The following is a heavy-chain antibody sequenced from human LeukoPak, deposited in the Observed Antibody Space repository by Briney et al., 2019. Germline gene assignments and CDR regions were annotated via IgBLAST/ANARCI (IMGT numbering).Heavy chain of an antibody. CDR3: ASFRISGKSYNGLHY. J-gene: IGHJ4*02. CDR2: IYPGDSDT. D-gene: IGHD3-10*01. CDR1: GYNFTTYW. V-gene: IGHV5-51*01. Sequence: GESLKISCKTSGYNFTTYWIGWVRQMPGKGLEWMGIIYPGDSDTRYSPSFQGQVTISADKSINTAYLHWNSLKASDTAMYYCASFRISGKSYNGLHYWGQGTLVTVSS.